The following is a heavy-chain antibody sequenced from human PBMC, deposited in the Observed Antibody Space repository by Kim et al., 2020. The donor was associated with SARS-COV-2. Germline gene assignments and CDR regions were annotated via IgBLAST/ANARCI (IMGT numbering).Heavy chain of an antibody. J-gene: IGHJ6*02. CDR3: ARRRKSITLVDYYYGMDV. CDR1: GGSISSSSYY. CDR2: IYYSGST. V-gene: IGHV4-39*01. Sequence: SETLSLTCTVSGGSISSSSYYWGWIRQPPGKGLEWIGSIYYSGSTYYNPSLKSRVTISVDTSKNQFSLKLSSVTAADTAVYYCARRRKSITLVDYYYGMDVWGQGTTVTVSS. D-gene: IGHD2-21*01.